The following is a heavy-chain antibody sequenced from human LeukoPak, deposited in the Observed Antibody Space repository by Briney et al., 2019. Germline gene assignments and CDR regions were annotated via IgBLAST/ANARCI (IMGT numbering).Heavy chain of an antibody. V-gene: IGHV3-23*01. D-gene: IGHD6-19*01. Sequence: GGSLRLSCAASGFTFSSYVMSWVRQAPGKGLECVSSMDGSIGSTYYADSVKGRFTTSKDNSKNALYLQMNSLRAEDTALYYCAKAPPYSSGWFQYYFDYGGQGTLVTVSS. CDR2: MDGSIGST. J-gene: IGHJ4*02. CDR1: GFTFSSYV. CDR3: AKAPPYSSGWFQYYFDY.